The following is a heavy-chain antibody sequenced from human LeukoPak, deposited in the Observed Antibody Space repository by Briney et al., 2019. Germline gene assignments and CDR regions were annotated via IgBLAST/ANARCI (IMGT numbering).Heavy chain of an antibody. D-gene: IGHD1-26*01. CDR2: IYHSGST. CDR1: GGPISSGGYY. Sequence: SQTLSLTCTVSGGPISSGGYYWSWIRQHPGKGLEWIGYIYHSGSTYYNPSLKSRVTISVDRSKNQFSLKLSSVTAADTAVYYCARVPAIVGATDDAFDIWGQGTMVTVSS. V-gene: IGHV4-31*03. CDR3: ARVPAIVGATDDAFDI. J-gene: IGHJ3*02.